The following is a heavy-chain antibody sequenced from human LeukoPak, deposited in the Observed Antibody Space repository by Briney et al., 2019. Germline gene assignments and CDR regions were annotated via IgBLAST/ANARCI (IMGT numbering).Heavy chain of an antibody. V-gene: IGHV3-21*03. Sequence: GGSLRLSCAASGFTFNTYTMNRVRQAPGKGLEWVSSISSSSNNINYADSVKGRFTISRDNAMNSVHLQMNSLRVEDTAVYYCTTLTGWVAAAGTRWFDPWGQGTLVTVSS. D-gene: IGHD6-13*01. CDR3: TTLTGWVAAAGTRWFDP. CDR2: ISSSSNNI. CDR1: GFTFNTYT. J-gene: IGHJ5*02.